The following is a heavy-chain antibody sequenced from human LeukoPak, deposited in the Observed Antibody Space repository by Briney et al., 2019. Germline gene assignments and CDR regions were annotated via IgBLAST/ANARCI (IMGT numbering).Heavy chain of an antibody. D-gene: IGHD1-7*01. J-gene: IGHJ4*02. V-gene: IGHV4-39*01. CDR2: IYYSGST. CDR3: ARQKGTGTYKYYFDY. Sequence: SETLSLTCTVSGGSISSSSYYWGWIRQPPGKGLEWTGSIYYSGSTYYNPSLKSRVTISVDTSKNQFSLKLSSVTAADTAVYYCARQKGTGTYKYYFDYWGQGTLVTVSS. CDR1: GGSISSSSYY.